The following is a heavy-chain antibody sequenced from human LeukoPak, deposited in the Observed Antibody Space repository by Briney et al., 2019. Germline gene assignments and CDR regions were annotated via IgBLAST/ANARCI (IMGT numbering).Heavy chain of an antibody. CDR2: ISYDGSNK. CDR1: GFTFSSYA. D-gene: IGHD6-19*01. V-gene: IGHV3-30-3*01. J-gene: IGHJ1*01. Sequence: GGSLRLSCAASGFTFSSYAMHWVRQAPSKGLEWVAVISYDGSNKYYADSVKGRFTISRDNSKNTLYLQMNSLRAEDTAVYYCARMARGLSSGWYSEYFQHWGQGTLVTVSS. CDR3: ARMARGLSSGWYSEYFQH.